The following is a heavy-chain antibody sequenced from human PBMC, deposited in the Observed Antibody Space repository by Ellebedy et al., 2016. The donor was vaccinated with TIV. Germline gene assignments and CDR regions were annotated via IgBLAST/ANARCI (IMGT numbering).Heavy chain of an antibody. V-gene: IGHV1-69*06. CDR3: AQGVGAAAGTEDYYYGMDV. CDR2: IIPIFGTA. J-gene: IGHJ6*02. CDR1: GGTFSSYA. Sequence: SVKVSCXASGGTFSSYAISWVRQAPGQGLEWMGGIIPIFGTANYAQKFQGRVTITADKSTSTAYMELSSLRSEDTAVYYCAQGVGAAAGTEDYYYGMDVWGQGTTVTVSS. D-gene: IGHD6-13*01.